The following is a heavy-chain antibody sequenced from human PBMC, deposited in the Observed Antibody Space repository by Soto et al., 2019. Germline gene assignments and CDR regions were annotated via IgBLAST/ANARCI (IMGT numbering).Heavy chain of an antibody. Sequence: HPGGSLRLSCAASGFTFSHYWMQWVRQPPGKGLVWVSRIHGDGSGTSYADSVKGRFTISRDNSKNTLYLQMNSLRAEDTAVYYCARGHLVGYNSFDPWGQGTLVTVSS. J-gene: IGHJ5*02. CDR3: ARGHLVGYNSFDP. CDR2: IHGDGSGT. V-gene: IGHV3-74*01. CDR1: GFTFSHYW. D-gene: IGHD3-10*01.